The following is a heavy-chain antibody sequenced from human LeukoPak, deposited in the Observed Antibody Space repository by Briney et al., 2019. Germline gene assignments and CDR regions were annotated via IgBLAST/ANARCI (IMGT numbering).Heavy chain of an antibody. CDR3: ARFFPIAAAGTWYYGMDV. Sequence: ASVKVSCKASGYTFNSYGFSWVRQAPGQGLEWMGWISAYNGNTNNAQNLQGRVTMTADTSTSTAYMELRSLRSDDTAVYYCARFFPIAAAGTWYYGMDVWGQGTTVTVSS. CDR2: ISAYNGNT. D-gene: IGHD6-13*01. CDR1: GYTFNSYG. V-gene: IGHV1-18*01. J-gene: IGHJ6*02.